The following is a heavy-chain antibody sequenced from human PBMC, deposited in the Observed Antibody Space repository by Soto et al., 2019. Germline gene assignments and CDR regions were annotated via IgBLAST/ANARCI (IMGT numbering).Heavy chain of an antibody. V-gene: IGHV4-39*01. CDR1: GGSISSSSYY. J-gene: IGHJ6*02. CDR3: ARQGDIVATNYYYYYGMDV. Sequence: PSETLSLTCTVSGGSISSSSYYWGWIRQPPGKGLEWIGSIYYSGSTYYNPSLKSRVTISVDTSKNQFSLKLSSVTAADTAVYYCARQGDIVATNYYYYYGMDVWGQGTTVTVSS. CDR2: IYYSGST. D-gene: IGHD5-12*01.